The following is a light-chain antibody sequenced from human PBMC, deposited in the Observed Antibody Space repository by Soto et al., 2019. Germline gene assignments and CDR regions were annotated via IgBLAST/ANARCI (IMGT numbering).Light chain of an antibody. J-gene: IGKJ5*01. CDR2: DAS. Sequence: IQMTLSPSTLSASIGDRVSITCRASQSISSWLAWYQQKPGKAPKLLIYDASSLESGVPSRFSGSGSGTEFTLTISSLQPDDFATYYCQQYNSYLITFGQGTRLEIK. CDR3: QQYNSYLIT. V-gene: IGKV1-5*01. CDR1: QSISSW.